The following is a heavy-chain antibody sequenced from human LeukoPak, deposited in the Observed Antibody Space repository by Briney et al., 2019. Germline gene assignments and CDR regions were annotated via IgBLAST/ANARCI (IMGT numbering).Heavy chain of an antibody. J-gene: IGHJ3*02. CDR3: ARLELVLGAFDI. D-gene: IGHD1-7*01. CDR2: IYYSGST. Sequence: SETLSLTCTVSGGSISSYYWSWIRQPPGKGLEWIGYIYYSGSTNYNPSLKSRVTISVDTSKNQFSLKLSSVTAADTAVYYCARLELVLGAFDIWGQGIMVTVSS. V-gene: IGHV4-59*08. CDR1: GGSISSYY.